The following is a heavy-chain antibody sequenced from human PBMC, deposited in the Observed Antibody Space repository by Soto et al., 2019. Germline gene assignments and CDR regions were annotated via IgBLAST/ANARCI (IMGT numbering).Heavy chain of an antibody. V-gene: IGHV1-69*02. J-gene: IGHJ4*02. CDR1: GGTFSSYT. CDR2: IIPILGIA. CDR3: ARSKNYCGGDCPFDY. D-gene: IGHD2-21*02. Sequence: QVQLVQSGAEVKKPGSSVKVSCKASGGTFSSYTISWVRQAPGQGLEWMGRIIPILGIANYAQKFQGRVTITADKSTSTAYMELRSLRSEDTAVYYCARSKNYCGGDCPFDYWGQGTLVTVSS.